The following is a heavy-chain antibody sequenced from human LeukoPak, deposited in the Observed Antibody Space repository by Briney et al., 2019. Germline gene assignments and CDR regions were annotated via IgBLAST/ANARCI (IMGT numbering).Heavy chain of an antibody. Sequence: SETLSLTCTVSGGSFSSSSYYWGWIRQPPGKGLEWIGTIYYTGSTHYNPSLKSRVTISVDTSKNQFSLKLSSVTAADTAVYYCARVGGGNSGFRYYYYYMDVWGKGTTVTVSS. CDR1: GGSFSSSSYY. CDR3: ARVGGGNSGFRYYYYYMDV. J-gene: IGHJ6*03. V-gene: IGHV4-39*07. D-gene: IGHD4-23*01. CDR2: IYYTGST.